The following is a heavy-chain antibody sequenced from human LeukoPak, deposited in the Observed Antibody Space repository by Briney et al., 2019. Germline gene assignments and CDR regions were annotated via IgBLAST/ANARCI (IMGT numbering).Heavy chain of an antibody. CDR3: ARGPTVLNDAFDI. V-gene: IGHV3-53*01. J-gene: IGHJ3*02. Sequence: GRSLRLSCAASGFTVSSNYMGWVRQAPGKGLEWVSVIYSGGSTYYADSVKGRFTISRDNSKNTLYLQMNSLRAEDTAVYYCARGPTVLNDAFDIWGQGTMVTVSS. CDR2: IYSGGST. CDR1: GFTVSSNY. D-gene: IGHD4-23*01.